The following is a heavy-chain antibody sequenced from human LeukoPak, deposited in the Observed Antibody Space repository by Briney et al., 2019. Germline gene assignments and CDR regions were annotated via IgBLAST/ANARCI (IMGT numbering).Heavy chain of an antibody. CDR3: ARDHDPSAYSSGWYPFDY. CDR2: ISWNSGSI. D-gene: IGHD6-19*01. J-gene: IGHJ4*02. CDR1: GFTFDDYA. V-gene: IGHV3-9*01. Sequence: GRSLRLSCAASGFTFDDYAMHWVRQAPGKGLEWVSGISWNSGSIGYADSVKGRFTISRDNAKNSLYLQMNSLRAEDTAVYYCARDHDPSAYSSGWYPFDYWGQGTLVTVSS.